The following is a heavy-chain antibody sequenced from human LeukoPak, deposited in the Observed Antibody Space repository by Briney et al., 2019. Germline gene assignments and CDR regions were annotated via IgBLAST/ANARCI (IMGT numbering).Heavy chain of an antibody. D-gene: IGHD5-12*01. CDR3: AKGPQLYSGYHPDY. CDR1: GFTFSSAA. J-gene: IGHJ4*02. V-gene: IGHV3-23*01. CDR2: ITGSDDKT. Sequence: PGGSLRLSCAASGFTFSSAALTWVRQAPGKGLEWVSTITGSDDKTYYADSVKGRFTISRDFSRNTVGLQMNSLRIEDQAIYYCAKGPQLYSGYHPDYWGQGTLVTVSS.